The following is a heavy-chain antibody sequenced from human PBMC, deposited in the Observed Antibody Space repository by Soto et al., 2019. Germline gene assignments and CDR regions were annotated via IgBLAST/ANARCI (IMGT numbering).Heavy chain of an antibody. J-gene: IGHJ6*02. CDR3: ARDIQRRGITMIVVGLRSSYYYGMDV. CDR1: GFTFSSYG. V-gene: IGHV3-33*01. CDR2: IWYDGSNK. D-gene: IGHD3-22*01. Sequence: GGSLRLSCAASGFTFSSYGMHWVRQAPGKGLEWVAVIWYDGSNKYYADSVKGGFTISRDNSKNTLYLQMNSLRAEDTAVYYCARDIQRRGITMIVVGLRSSYYYGMDVWGQGTTVTVSS.